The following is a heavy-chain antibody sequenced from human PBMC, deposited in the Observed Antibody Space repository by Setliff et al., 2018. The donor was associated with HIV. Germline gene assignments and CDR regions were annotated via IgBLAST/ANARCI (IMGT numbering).Heavy chain of an antibody. CDR3: AKSSPSIGYITDC. J-gene: IGHJ4*02. D-gene: IGHD5-12*01. CDR2: IFPGGAT. CDR1: GGSINSYY. V-gene: IGHV4-59*01. Sequence: NPSETLSLTCAVSGGSINSYYWSWIRHSPGKGLEWIGIIFPGGATNYNPSLTSRVTISVDTSKNHLFLKLTSVTTADTAVYFCAKSSPSIGYITDCWGQGAPVTVSS.